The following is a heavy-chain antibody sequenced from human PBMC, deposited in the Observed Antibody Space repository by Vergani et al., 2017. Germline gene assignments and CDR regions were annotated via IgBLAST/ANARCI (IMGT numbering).Heavy chain of an antibody. CDR1: GFTLSNYD. CDR2: IQFDGSNQ. V-gene: IGHV3-30*02. Sequence: QVQLVESGGGVVQRVGSLRLSCATSGFTLSNYDMQWIRQGPGKGLEFVAFIQFDGSNQYSADSVKGRFTLSRDFSKNTLYLQMNSLRTDDTATYYCAKHFRGWGIDYWGQGTQVIVAS. CDR3: AKHFRGWGIDY. J-gene: IGHJ4*02. D-gene: IGHD3-16*01.